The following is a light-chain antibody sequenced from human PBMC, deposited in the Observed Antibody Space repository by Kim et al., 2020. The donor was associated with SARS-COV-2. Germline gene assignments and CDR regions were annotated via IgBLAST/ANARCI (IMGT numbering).Light chain of an antibody. CDR1: KLGDKH. CDR2: QDN. V-gene: IGLV3-1*01. Sequence: SYELTQPPSVSVSPGQTASITCSGDKLGDKHACWYQQKPGQSLVLVIYQDNKRPSGIPERFSGSNSGNTATLTISGTQAMDEADYYCKAWDTSTTYVFG. J-gene: IGLJ1*01. CDR3: KAWDTSTTYV.